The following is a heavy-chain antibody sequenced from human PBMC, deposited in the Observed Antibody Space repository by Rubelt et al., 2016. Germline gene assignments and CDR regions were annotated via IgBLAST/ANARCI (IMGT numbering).Heavy chain of an antibody. V-gene: IGHV3-33*06. J-gene: IGHJ4*02. CDR3: AKDLGYYDSSAVF. CDR1: GFTFSSYG. Sequence: QVQLVESGGGVVRPGRSLRLSCAASGFTFSSYGMHWVRQAPGKGLEWVAVIWYDGSNKYYADSVKGRFTISRDNSKNTLYLQMNSLRAEDTAVYYCAKDLGYYDSSAVFWGQGTLVTVSS. CDR2: IWYDGSNK. D-gene: IGHD3-22*01.